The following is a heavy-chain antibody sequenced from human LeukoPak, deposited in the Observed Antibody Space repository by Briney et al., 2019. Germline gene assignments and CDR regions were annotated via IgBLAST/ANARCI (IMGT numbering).Heavy chain of an antibody. V-gene: IGHV1-18*01. Sequence: GASVKVSCKASGYTFTSYGISWVRQAPGQGLEWMGWISAYNGNTNYAQKFQGRVTMTRDTSTSTVYMELSSLRSEDTAVYYCARDSAQYGSGTIPWFAPWGRGTLVTVSS. CDR1: GYTFTSYG. D-gene: IGHD3-10*01. J-gene: IGHJ5*02. CDR2: ISAYNGNT. CDR3: ARDSAQYGSGTIPWFAP.